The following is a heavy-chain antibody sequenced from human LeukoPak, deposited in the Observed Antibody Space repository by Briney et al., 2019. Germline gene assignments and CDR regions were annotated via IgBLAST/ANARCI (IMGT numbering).Heavy chain of an antibody. Sequence: GASVKVSCKASGYTFTRYYMHWVRQAPGQGLEWMGMINPSGGSTSNAQKFQGRVTMTRDTSTSTVYMEVSSLRSEDTAVYYCARADNKLGVGFDPWGQGTLVTVPS. CDR2: INPSGGST. D-gene: IGHD7-27*01. CDR1: GYTFTRYY. CDR3: ARADNKLGVGFDP. J-gene: IGHJ5*02. V-gene: IGHV1-46*01.